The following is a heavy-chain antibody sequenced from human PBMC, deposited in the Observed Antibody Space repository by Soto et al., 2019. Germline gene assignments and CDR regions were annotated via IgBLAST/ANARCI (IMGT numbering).Heavy chain of an antibody. D-gene: IGHD2-2*01. V-gene: IGHV1-69*01. CDR2: IIPIFGTA. Sequence: QVKLVQSGAEVKKPVTSVKVSCKASGGTFSSYAISWVRQAPGQGLEWMGGIIPIFGTANYAQKFEGRVTISADESTSTAYMELSSLRFEDTAVYYCAIQLLQCYYYGMDVWGQGTTVTVSS. CDR3: AIQLLQCYYYGMDV. CDR1: GGTFSSYA. J-gene: IGHJ6*02.